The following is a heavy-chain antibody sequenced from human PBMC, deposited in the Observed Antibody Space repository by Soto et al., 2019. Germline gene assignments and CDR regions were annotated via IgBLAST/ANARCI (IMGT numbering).Heavy chain of an antibody. CDR3: GRGGSEHAMDV. CDR2: VNNDGSGT. Sequence: GGSLRLSCAASGYTFSSYWIHWVRQAPGKGLVWVSRVNNDGSGTAYADSVEGRFTISRDNAKNTVYPQLNSLRAEDTAVYYCGRGGSEHAMDVWGQGTTVTVSS. V-gene: IGHV3-74*01. CDR1: GYTFSSYW. J-gene: IGHJ6*02.